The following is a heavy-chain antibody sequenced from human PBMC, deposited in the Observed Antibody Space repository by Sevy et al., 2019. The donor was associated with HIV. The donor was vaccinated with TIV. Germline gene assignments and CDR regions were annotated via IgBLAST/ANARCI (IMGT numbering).Heavy chain of an antibody. CDR3: ARPYSSGWSGAFDN. D-gene: IGHD6-19*01. Sequence: SETLSLTCTVSGGSIRTYLWTWIRQPPGKGLEYIGNIFYGGSANYYPSLKSRDTISVGTSTNQLSLRLSSVTAADTAVYYCARPYSSGWSGAFDNWGQGTMVTVSS. CDR2: IFYGGSA. V-gene: IGHV4-59*08. J-gene: IGHJ3*02. CDR1: GGSIRTYL.